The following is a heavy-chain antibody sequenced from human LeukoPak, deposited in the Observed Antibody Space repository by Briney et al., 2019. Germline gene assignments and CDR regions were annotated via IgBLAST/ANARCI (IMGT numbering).Heavy chain of an antibody. J-gene: IGHJ4*02. CDR2: ISGSGDNT. D-gene: IGHD3-22*01. CDR3: AKGSYYDSSGSFYFDY. CDR1: GFTFSGYA. Sequence: GGSLRLSCAASGFTFSGYAMSWVRQAPGKGLEWVSGISGSGDNTYYADSVKGRFTISRDNSKNTLYVQVNSLGTEDTAAYYCAKGSYYDSSGSFYFDYWGQGTLVTVSS. V-gene: IGHV3-23*01.